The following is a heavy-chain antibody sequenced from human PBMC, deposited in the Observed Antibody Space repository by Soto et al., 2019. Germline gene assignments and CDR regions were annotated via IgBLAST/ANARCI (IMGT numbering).Heavy chain of an antibody. V-gene: IGHV2-5*02. CDR2: IYWADDE. Sequence: QITLKESGPTGVKPTQTLTLTCTFSGFSLSTSGEGVGWIRQPPGRALEWLALIYWADDERYSPSLKSRLTITKDSSKTHVVLTMTNMDTVDTGTYFCAHRRGYGPSAFDLWGQGTMVTGSS. D-gene: IGHD5-12*01. CDR3: AHRRGYGPSAFDL. CDR1: GFSLSTSGEG. J-gene: IGHJ3*01.